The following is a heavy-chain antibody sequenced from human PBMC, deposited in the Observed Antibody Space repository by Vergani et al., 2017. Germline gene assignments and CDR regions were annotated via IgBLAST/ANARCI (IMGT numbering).Heavy chain of an antibody. CDR3: ASTLYCSSTSCYNYYGMDV. CDR2: FDPEHGET. Sequence: QVQLVQSGAEVKKPGASVKVSCKASGYTFTSYYMHWVRQAPGKGLEWMGGFDPEHGETIYAQKFQGRVTMTTDTSTITAYMELRSLRSNYTAVYYCASTLYCSSTSCYNYYGMDVWGQGTTVTVSS. D-gene: IGHD2-2*02. V-gene: IGHV1-18*04. J-gene: IGHJ6*02. CDR1: GYTFTSYY.